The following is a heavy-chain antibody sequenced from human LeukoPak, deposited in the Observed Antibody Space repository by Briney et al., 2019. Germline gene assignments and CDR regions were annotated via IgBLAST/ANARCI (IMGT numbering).Heavy chain of an antibody. V-gene: IGHV4-39*07. J-gene: IGHJ4*02. CDR1: GGSISSSSYY. CDR2: IYYSGST. D-gene: IGHD3-22*01. Sequence: SETLSLTCTVSGGSISSSSYYWGWIRQPPGKGLEWIGSIYYSGSTYYNPSLKSRITISVDTSKNQFSLKLSSVTAADTAVYYCARDRSKGYDMSRLYFDYWGQGTLVTVSS. CDR3: ARDRSKGYDMSRLYFDY.